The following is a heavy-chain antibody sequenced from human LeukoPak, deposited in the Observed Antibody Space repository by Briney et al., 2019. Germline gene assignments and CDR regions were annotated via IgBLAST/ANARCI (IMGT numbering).Heavy chain of an antibody. CDR1: GYTFTSYA. V-gene: IGHV7-4-1*02. Sequence: ASVKVSFKASGYTFTSYAMNWVRQAPGQGLEWMGWINTNTGNPTYAQGFTGRFVFSLDTSVSTAYLQISSLKAEDTAVYYCARDLGVYCSGGSCRGFAFDIWGQGTMVTVSS. J-gene: IGHJ3*02. D-gene: IGHD2-15*01. CDR3: ARDLGVYCSGGSCRGFAFDI. CDR2: INTNTGNP.